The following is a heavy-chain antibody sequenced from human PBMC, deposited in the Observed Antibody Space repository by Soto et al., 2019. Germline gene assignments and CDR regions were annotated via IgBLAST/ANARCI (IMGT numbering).Heavy chain of an antibody. CDR3: ERARSFTITRFDP. CDR2: IYYSGST. CDR1: GGSISSYY. Sequence: XGTLALTFTVSGGSISSYYWSWIRQPPGKGLEWIGYIYYSGSTNYNPSLKSRVTISVDTSKNQFSLKLSSVTAADTAVYYCERARSFTITRFDPWGQGTLVTVSS. V-gene: IGHV4-59*01. J-gene: IGHJ5*02. D-gene: IGHD3-10*01.